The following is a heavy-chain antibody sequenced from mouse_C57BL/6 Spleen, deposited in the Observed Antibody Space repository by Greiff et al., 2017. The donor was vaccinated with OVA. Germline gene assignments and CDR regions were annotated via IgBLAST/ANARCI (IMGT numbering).Heavy chain of an antibody. CDR2: IDPSDSYT. CDR3: ARSTAQAFAY. J-gene: IGHJ3*01. V-gene: IGHV1-50*01. CDR1: GYTFTSYW. Sequence: QVQLQQSGAELVKPGASVKLSCKASGYTFTSYWMQWVKQRPGQGLEWIGEIDPSDSYTNYNQKFKGKATLTVDTSSSTAYMQLSSLTSEDSAVYYCARSTAQAFAYWGQGTLVTVSA. D-gene: IGHD3-2*02.